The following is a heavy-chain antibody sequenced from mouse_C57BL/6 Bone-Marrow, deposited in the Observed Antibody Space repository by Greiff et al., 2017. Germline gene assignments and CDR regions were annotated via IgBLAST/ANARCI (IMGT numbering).Heavy chain of an antibody. J-gene: IGHJ4*01. CDR1: GYTFTSYG. D-gene: IGHD2-4*01. CDR2: IYPRSGNT. Sequence: ESGAELARPGASVKLSCKASGYTFTSYGISWVKQRTGQGLEWIGEIYPRSGNTYYNAKFKGKATLTADKSSSTAYMELRSLTSEDSAVYFCAVYYDYENYAMDYWGQGTSVTVSS. V-gene: IGHV1-81*01. CDR3: AVYYDYENYAMDY.